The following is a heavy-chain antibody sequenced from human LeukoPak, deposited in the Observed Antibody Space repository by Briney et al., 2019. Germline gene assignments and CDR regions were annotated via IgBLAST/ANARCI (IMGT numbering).Heavy chain of an antibody. CDR1: GFTFSSYA. D-gene: IGHD6-19*01. V-gene: IGHV3-30-3*01. Sequence: GGSLRLSCAASGFTFSSYAMHWVRQAPGKGLEWVAVISYDGSNKYYADSVKGRFTISRDNSKNTLYLQMNSLRAEDTAVYYCAKEPASSGWFDPWGQGTLVAVSS. CDR3: AKEPASSGWFDP. CDR2: ISYDGSNK. J-gene: IGHJ5*02.